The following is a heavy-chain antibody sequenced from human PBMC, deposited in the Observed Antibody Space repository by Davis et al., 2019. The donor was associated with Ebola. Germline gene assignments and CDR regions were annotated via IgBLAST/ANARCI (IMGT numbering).Heavy chain of an antibody. CDR1: GFTFSSYE. D-gene: IGHD2-8*01. Sequence: GGSLRLSCAASGFTFSSYELNWVRQAPGKGLEWVSYISSSGNTIYYADSVKGRFTISRDNAKNSLYLQMNSLRAEDTAAYYCARNGYYFDYWGQETLVTVSS. CDR3: ARNGYYFDY. J-gene: IGHJ4*02. CDR2: ISSSGNTI. V-gene: IGHV3-48*03.